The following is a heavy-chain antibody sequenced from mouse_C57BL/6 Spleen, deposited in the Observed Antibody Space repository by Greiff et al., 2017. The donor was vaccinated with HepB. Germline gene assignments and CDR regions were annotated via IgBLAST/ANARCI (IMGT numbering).Heavy chain of an antibody. J-gene: IGHJ4*01. CDR1: GFTFSSYA. CDR2: ISDGGGYT. Sequence: EVKLMESGGGLVKPGGSLKLSCAASGFTFSSYAMSWVRQTPEKRLEWVATISDGGGYTYYPDNVKGRFTIARDNAKNNLYLQMSHLKSEDTAMYYCARDPGTAQAPMDYWGQGTSVTVSS. V-gene: IGHV5-4*01. CDR3: ARDPGTAQAPMDY. D-gene: IGHD3-2*02.